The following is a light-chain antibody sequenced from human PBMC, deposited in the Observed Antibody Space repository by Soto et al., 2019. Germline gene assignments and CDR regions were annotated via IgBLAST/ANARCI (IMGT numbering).Light chain of an antibody. Sequence: DIQMTQSPSSLSASVGDRVTITCRASQNIDHPLNWYQHKPGRAPKLLMDAASRMQSGVPSRFSGSGAGTEFTLIINSLQPEDFATYYCQQSYSTTWTFGQGTRMEVK. J-gene: IGKJ1*01. CDR2: AAS. V-gene: IGKV1-39*01. CDR3: QQSYSTTWT. CDR1: QNIDHP.